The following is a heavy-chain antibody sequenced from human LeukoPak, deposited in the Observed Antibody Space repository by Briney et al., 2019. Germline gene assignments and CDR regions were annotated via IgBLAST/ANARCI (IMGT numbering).Heavy chain of an antibody. CDR1: GGSISSYY. CDR3: ARIAGTHAFDI. Sequence: PSETLSRTCTVSGGSISSYYWSWIRQPPGKGLEWIGYIYYSGSTNYNPSLKSRVTISVDTSKNQFSLKLSSVTAADTAVYYCARIAGTHAFDIWGQGTMVTVSS. CDR2: IYYSGST. J-gene: IGHJ3*02. V-gene: IGHV4-59*12. D-gene: IGHD6-13*01.